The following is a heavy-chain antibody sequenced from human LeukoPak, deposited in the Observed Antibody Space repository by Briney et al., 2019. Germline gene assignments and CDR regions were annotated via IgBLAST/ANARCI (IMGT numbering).Heavy chain of an antibody. V-gene: IGHV3-30*02. CDR2: IQYDGSNQ. Sequence: GGSLRLSCAASPFTFSSYGMHWVRQAPGKGLEWVAYIQYDGSNQQYADSVKGRFTISRDNAKNSLYLQMNSLRAEDTAVYYCARESGWLNAFDIWGQGTMVTVSS. D-gene: IGHD2-15*01. J-gene: IGHJ3*02. CDR3: ARESGWLNAFDI. CDR1: PFTFSSYG.